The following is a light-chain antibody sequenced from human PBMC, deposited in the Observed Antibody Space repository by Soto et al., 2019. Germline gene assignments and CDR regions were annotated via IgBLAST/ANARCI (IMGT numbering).Light chain of an antibody. CDR2: GAS. J-gene: IGKJ1*01. CDR1: QSVISDY. CDR3: QQYGSSPRT. Sequence: VLTQFPGTLSLSPGERATLSCRASQSVISDYLAWYQQKPGQAPRLLISGASSRATGIPDRFSGSGSGTDFTLTISRLEPEDFAVYYCQQYGSSPRTFGQGTKVDIK. V-gene: IGKV3-20*01.